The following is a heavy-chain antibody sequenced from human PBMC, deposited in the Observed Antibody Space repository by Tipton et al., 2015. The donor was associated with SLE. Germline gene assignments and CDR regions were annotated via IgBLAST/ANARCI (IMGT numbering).Heavy chain of an antibody. CDR2: IHYTGST. J-gene: IGHJ4*02. CDR1: GGSFNGYF. V-gene: IGHV4-59*08. D-gene: IGHD4-11*01. Sequence: TLSLTCSVSGGSFNGYFWSWIRQPPGKELQWLGYIHYTGSTHYSPSLESRVTISVDASKNQFSLMLSSVTAADTAVYYCARQRLQPRGDYFDYWGQGALVTVSS. CDR3: ARQRLQPRGDYFDY.